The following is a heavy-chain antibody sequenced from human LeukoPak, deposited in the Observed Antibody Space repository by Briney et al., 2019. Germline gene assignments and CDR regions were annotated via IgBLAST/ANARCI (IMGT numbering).Heavy chain of an antibody. CDR1: GYTLTELS. CDR2: FDPEDGET. V-gene: IGHV1-24*01. Sequence: ASVKVSCKVSGYTLTELSMHWVRQAPGKGLEWMGGFDPEDGETIYAQKFQGRVTMTEDTSTDTAYMELSSLRSEDTAVYYCARGPQMRGILRYFDWFGRHYYMDVWGKGTTVTISS. J-gene: IGHJ6*03. CDR3: ARGPQMRGILRYFDWFGRHYYMDV. D-gene: IGHD3-9*01.